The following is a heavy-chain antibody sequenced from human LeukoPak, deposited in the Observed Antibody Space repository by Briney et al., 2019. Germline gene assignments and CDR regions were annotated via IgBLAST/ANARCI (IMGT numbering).Heavy chain of an antibody. V-gene: IGHV3-23*01. Sequence: SGGSLRLSCAASGLTFSRYGMHSARQAPGKGLEWVSAISGSGGSTYDADTGKGRFTIARDNYKNTLYMQMNSLRAEDTAVYYCAKEVGIREYSYGFDYWGQGTLVTVSS. CDR1: GLTFSRYG. D-gene: IGHD5-18*01. CDR2: ISGSGGST. CDR3: AKEVGIREYSYGFDY. J-gene: IGHJ4*02.